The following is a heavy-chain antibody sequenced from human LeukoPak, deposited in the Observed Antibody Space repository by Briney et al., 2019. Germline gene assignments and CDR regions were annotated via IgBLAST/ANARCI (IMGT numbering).Heavy chain of an antibody. CDR1: GYTFTSYD. J-gene: IGHJ6*02. V-gene: IGHV1-8*01. CDR2: MNPNSGNT. D-gene: IGHD3-22*01. Sequence: ASVKVSCKASGYTFTSYDINWVRQATGQGLEWMGWMNPNSGNTGYAQKFQGRVTMTRNTSISTAYMELSSLRSEDTAVYYCARVAYYYDSSGYSAQSDGMDVWGQGTTVTVSS. CDR3: ARVAYYYDSSGYSAQSDGMDV.